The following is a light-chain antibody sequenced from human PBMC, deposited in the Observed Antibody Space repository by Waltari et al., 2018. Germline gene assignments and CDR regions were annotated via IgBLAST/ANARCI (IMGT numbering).Light chain of an antibody. CDR1: QGISTY. J-gene: IGKJ5*01. Sequence: IPLTQTPSSLSASVGDRVTITCRARQGISTYLAWYQQKPGKAPQLLIYEASTLQIGVPSRFSGSGSGTDFTLTISSLQPEDFATYYCQQLNSYQSFGQGTRLEIK. CDR3: QQLNSYQS. CDR2: EAS. V-gene: IGKV1-9*01.